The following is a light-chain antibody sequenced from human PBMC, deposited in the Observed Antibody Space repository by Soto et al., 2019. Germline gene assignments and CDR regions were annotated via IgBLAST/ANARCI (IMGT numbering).Light chain of an antibody. CDR3: CSYAGSSFL. CDR2: DVT. V-gene: IGLV2-11*01. J-gene: IGLJ2*01. Sequence: QSALTQPRSVSASPGQSVTISCTGTSSDVGGYNYVSWYQQHPGKAPKLVIHDVTKRPSEVPGRFSGSKSGNTASLTISGLQPEDEAYYYCCSYAGSSFLFGGGTKLTVL. CDR1: SSDVGGYNY.